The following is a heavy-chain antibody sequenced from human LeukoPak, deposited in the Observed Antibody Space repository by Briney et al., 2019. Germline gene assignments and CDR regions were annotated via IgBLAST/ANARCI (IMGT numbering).Heavy chain of an antibody. J-gene: IGHJ4*02. CDR2: IDYSGGSS. D-gene: IGHD3-10*01. CDR3: ARDFGRYYFDY. CDR1: GFTLSSYE. V-gene: IGHV3-23*01. Sequence: GGSLRLSCTVSGFTLSSYEMSWIRQAPGKGLEWVSSIDYSGGSSYYADSVKGRFTISRDNAKNSLYLQMNSLRAEDTAVYYCARDFGRYYFDYWGQGTLVTVSS.